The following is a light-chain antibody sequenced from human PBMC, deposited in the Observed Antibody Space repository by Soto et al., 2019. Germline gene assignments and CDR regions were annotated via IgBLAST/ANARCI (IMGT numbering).Light chain of an antibody. V-gene: IGKV3-20*01. CDR3: QQYGRAPWT. CDR1: QSVNNNY. CDR2: AAS. Sequence: EIVLTQSPGTLSLSPGERATLSCRASQSVNNNYLAWYQHKPGQSPRLLISAASNRARGIPAGFGGSGSGTDFALTVSRLEPEEFAVYYCQQYGRAPWTFGQGTKVEI. J-gene: IGKJ1*01.